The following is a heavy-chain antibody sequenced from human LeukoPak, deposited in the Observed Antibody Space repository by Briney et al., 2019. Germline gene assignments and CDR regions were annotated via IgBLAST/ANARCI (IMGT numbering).Heavy chain of an antibody. CDR3: AKQGYSSSWLYFDY. J-gene: IGHJ4*02. D-gene: IGHD6-13*01. CDR1: GFTFSSYA. Sequence: HPGGSLRLSCAASGFTFSSYAMSWVRQAPGKGLEWVSAISGSGGSTYYADSAKGRFTISRDNSKNTLYLQMNSLRAEDTAVYYCAKQGYSSSWLYFDYWGQGTLLTVSS. V-gene: IGHV3-23*01. CDR2: ISGSGGST.